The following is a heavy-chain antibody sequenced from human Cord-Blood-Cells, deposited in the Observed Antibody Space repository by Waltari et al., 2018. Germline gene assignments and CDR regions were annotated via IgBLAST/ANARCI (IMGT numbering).Heavy chain of an antibody. J-gene: IGHJ1*01. CDR1: GYTFTSYY. D-gene: IGHD3-10*01. Sequence: QVPLVQSGAAVTKPGASVKGSSKASGYTFTSYYLHRVRPAPGQGLEWMGIINPSGGSTSYAQKFQGRVTMTRDTSTSTVYMELSSLRSEDTAVYYCARQTSKYGSGSYFQHWGQGTLVTVSS. CDR3: ARQTSKYGSGSYFQH. V-gene: IGHV1-46*01. CDR2: INPSGGST.